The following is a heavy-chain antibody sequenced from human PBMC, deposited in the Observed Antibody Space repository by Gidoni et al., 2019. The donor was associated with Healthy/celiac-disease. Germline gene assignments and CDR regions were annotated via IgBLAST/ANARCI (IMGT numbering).Heavy chain of an antibody. CDR1: GFTFSRYA. V-gene: IGHV3-64D*06. J-gene: IGHJ4*02. D-gene: IGHD6-13*01. Sequence: EVQLVESGGGLVQPGGSLSLSCSASGFTFSRYAMHLVRQAPGKGLEYDSAISSNGGSTYYADSVKGRFTISRDNSKNTLYLQMSSLRAEDTAVYYCVKSGGTPTGIAAAGIIGEVDYWGQGTLVTVSS. CDR3: VKSGGTPTGIAAAGIIGEVDY. CDR2: ISSNGGST.